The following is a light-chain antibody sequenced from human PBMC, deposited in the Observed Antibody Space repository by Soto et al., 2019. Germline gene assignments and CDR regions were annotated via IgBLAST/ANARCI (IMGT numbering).Light chain of an antibody. J-gene: IGKJ5*01. CDR1: QSVSTN. CDR3: QQYSSSPS. CDR2: GAS. V-gene: IGKV3-15*01. Sequence: EIVMTQSPTTLSVSPGERATLSCRASQSVSTNLAWYQQKPGQVPSLLIYGASTRASGVPARFSGSGSGTEFTLTIGSLQSEDFAVYYCQQYSSSPSFGQWTRLEI.